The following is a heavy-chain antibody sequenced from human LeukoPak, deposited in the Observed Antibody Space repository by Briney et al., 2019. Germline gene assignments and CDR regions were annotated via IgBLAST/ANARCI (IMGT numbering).Heavy chain of an antibody. V-gene: IGHV3-33*01. CDR2: IWYDGSNK. CDR3: ASSSGWSFDDDY. D-gene: IGHD6-19*01. J-gene: IGHJ4*02. CDR1: GFTFSSYG. Sequence: PGGSLRLXCAASGFTFSSYGMHWVRQAPGKGLEWVAVIWYDGSNKYYADSVKGRFTISRDNSKNTLYLQMNSLRAEDTAVYYCASSSGWSFDDDYWGQGTLVTVSS.